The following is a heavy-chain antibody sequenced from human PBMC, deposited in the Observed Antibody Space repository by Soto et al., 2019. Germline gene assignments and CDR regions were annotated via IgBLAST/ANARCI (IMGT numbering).Heavy chain of an antibody. V-gene: IGHV3-23*01. CDR1: GFTFSSYA. CDR3: LVVIAIRFGVGPGGN. J-gene: IGHJ4*02. D-gene: IGHD2-21*01. Sequence: GGSLRLSCAASGFTFSSYAMSWVRQAPGKGLEWVSAISGSGGSTYYADSVKGRFTISRDNSKNTLYLQMNSLRAEDTAVYYCLVVIAIRFGVGPGGNWGQGTLVTVSS. CDR2: ISGSGGST.